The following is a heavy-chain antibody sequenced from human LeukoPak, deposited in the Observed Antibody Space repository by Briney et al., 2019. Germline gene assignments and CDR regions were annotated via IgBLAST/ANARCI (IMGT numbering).Heavy chain of an antibody. CDR2: INHSGST. CDR1: GGSFSGYY. CDR3: ARLWFGELLYSSSFDY. Sequence: ASETLSLTCAVYGGSFSGYYWSWIRQPPGKGLEWIGEINHSGSTNYNPSLKSRVTISVDTSKNQFSLKLSSVTAADTAVYYCARLWFGELLYSSSFDYWGQGTLVTVSS. V-gene: IGHV4-34*01. J-gene: IGHJ4*02. D-gene: IGHD3-10*01.